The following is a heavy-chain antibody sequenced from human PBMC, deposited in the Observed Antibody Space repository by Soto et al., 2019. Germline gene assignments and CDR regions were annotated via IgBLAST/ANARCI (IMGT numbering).Heavy chain of an antibody. J-gene: IGHJ5*01. CDR3: ARRRGWSSNSDS. V-gene: IGHV4-39*01. CDR1: GGSISSTSYY. CDR2: THYSGSS. D-gene: IGHD2-15*01. Sequence: SETLSLTCTVSGGSISSTSYYWVWIRQPPGKGLEWIGNTHYSGSSYYKSSLESRVTMSLDSSKNQVSLSLSSVTAADTAVYYCARRRGWSSNSDSWGQGTLVTVSS.